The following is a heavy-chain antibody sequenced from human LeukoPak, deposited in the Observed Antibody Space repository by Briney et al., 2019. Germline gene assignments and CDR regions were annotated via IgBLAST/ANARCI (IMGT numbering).Heavy chain of an antibody. CDR2: ISYDGSNK. J-gene: IGHJ4*02. CDR3: ARGPLVAAAGTW. CDR1: GFTFSSYA. Sequence: GGSLRLSCAASGFTFSSYAMHWVRQAPGKGLEWVAVISYDGSNKYYADSVKGRFTISRDNSKNTLYLQMNSLRAEDTAVYYCARGPLVAAAGTWWGQGTLVTVSS. V-gene: IGHV3-30-3*01. D-gene: IGHD6-13*01.